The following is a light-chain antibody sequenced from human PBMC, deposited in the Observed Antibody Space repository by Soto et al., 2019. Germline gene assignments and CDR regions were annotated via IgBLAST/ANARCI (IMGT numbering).Light chain of an antibody. V-gene: IGKV3-20*01. CDR1: QTVSKYS. Sequence: EIVLSQSPGALSLTPREGATLSCRASQTVSKYSLAWYQQKPGQAPRLLISDASSRATGIPDRFSGSGSGTDFTLTVSRLEPEDFAVYYCQVYGSTPPTFGQGGKVDFK. CDR3: QVYGSTPPT. CDR2: DAS. J-gene: IGKJ1*01.